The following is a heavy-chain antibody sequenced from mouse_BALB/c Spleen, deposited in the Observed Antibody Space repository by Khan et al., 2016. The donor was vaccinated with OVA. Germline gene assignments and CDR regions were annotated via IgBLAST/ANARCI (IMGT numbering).Heavy chain of an antibody. J-gene: IGHJ4*01. V-gene: IGHV2-2*02. Sequence: QVQLQQPGPGLVQPSQSLSITCTVSGFSLTSYEIHWVRQSPGKGLEWLGVIWSGGRTEYNAAFISRLSISKANSTSQAFFKMDILQPNDTAIYYSASYDNLYVMEYWGQGTSVTVSP. CDR1: GFSLTSYE. D-gene: IGHD2-3*01. CDR2: IWSGGRT. CDR3: ASYDNLYVMEY.